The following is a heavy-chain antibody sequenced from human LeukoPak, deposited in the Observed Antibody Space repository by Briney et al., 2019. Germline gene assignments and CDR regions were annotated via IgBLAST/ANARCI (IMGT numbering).Heavy chain of an antibody. D-gene: IGHD2-2*01. J-gene: IGHJ4*02. V-gene: IGHV1-2*02. CDR1: GYTFTGYY. CDR3: ARANALYCSSTSCLFDY. Sequence: EASVKVSCKASGYTFTGYYMHWVRQAPGQGLEWMAWINPNSGGTYYAQNFHDRITMTRDTPISTAYMELSRLRSDDTAIYYCARANALYCSSTSCLFDYWGQGTLVTVSS. CDR2: INPNSGGT.